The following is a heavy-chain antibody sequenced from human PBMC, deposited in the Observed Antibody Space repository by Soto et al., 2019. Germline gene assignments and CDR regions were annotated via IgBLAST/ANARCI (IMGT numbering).Heavy chain of an antibody. CDR3: ARGSASDSVDY. CDR2: IHYSGNT. J-gene: IGHJ4*02. D-gene: IGHD2-21*02. CDR1: GGSISSGTYY. Sequence: QVQLQESGPGLVKPSQTLSLTCIVSGGSISSGTYYWSWIRQHPGKGLEWIGYIHYSGNTYYNPSLQSRVTLSVDTSKNQFSLKLSSVTAADTAVYYCARGSASDSVDYWGQGTLVTVSS. V-gene: IGHV4-31*03.